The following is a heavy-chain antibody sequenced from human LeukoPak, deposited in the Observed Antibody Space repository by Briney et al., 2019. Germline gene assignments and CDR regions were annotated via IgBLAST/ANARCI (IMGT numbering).Heavy chain of an antibody. CDR2: ISSNGGST. D-gene: IGHD6-19*01. Sequence: PGGSLRLSCAASGFTFSTYAMHWVRQAPGKGLEYVSAISSNGGSTYYADSVQDRFTISRDNSKNTLFLQMSSPRAEDTAVYYCVKDLSSWSQGTLVTVSS. V-gene: IGHV3-64D*06. J-gene: IGHJ4*02. CDR3: VKDLSS. CDR1: GFTFSTYA.